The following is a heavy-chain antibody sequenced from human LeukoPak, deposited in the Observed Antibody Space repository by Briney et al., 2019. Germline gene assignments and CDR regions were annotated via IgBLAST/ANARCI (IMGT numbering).Heavy chain of an antibody. V-gene: IGHV4-31*03. CDR1: GGSISSGGYY. Sequence: PSETLSLTCTVSGGSISSGGYYWSWIRQHPGKGLEWIGYIYYSGSTYYNPSLKSRVTISVDTSKNQFSLKLSSVTAADTAVYYWARGGAAAGPKYSQHWGQGTLVTVSS. D-gene: IGHD6-13*01. J-gene: IGHJ1*01. CDR3: ARGGAAAGPKYSQH. CDR2: IYYSGST.